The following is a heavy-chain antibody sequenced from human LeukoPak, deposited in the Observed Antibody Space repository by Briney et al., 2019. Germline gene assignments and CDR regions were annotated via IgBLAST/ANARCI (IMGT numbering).Heavy chain of an antibody. CDR2: INHSGST. D-gene: IGHD1-7*01. V-gene: IGHV4-34*01. CDR3: ARGLNYQAY. J-gene: IGHJ4*02. CDR1: GGSISSYY. Sequence: SETLSLTCTVSGGSISSYYWSWIRQPPGKGLEWIGEINHSGSTNYNPSLKSRVTISVDTSKNQFSLKLSSVTAADTAVYYCARGLNYQAYWGQGTLVTVSS.